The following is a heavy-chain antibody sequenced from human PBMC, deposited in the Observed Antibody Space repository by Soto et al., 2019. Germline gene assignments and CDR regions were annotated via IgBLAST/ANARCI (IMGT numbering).Heavy chain of an antibody. J-gene: IGHJ3*02. CDR3: ARDRCRGGSCYRTYAFDI. CDR2: IWSDGGSA. CDR1: GXSFSTYS. D-gene: IGHD2-15*01. V-gene: IGHV3-64*04. Sequence: GSLRLSCSASGXSFSTYSIHWVRQAPGKGLEYVSDIWSDGGSAYYADSVKGRFTISRDDAKNSLYLQMNSLRADDTAVYYCARDRCRGGSCYRTYAFDIWGQGTMVTVSS.